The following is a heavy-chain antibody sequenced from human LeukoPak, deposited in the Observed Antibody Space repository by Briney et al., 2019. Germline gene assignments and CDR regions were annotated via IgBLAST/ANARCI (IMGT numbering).Heavy chain of an antibody. CDR1: GGSISSYY. D-gene: IGHD5-12*01. V-gene: IGHV4-59*01. CDR3: ARGNIVATVIDY. Sequence: PSETLSLTCTVSGGSISSYYWSWIRQPPGKGLEWIGYIYYSGSTNYYPSLKSRVTISVDTSKNQFPLKLSSVTAADTAVYYCARGNIVATVIDYWGQGTLVTVSS. J-gene: IGHJ4*02. CDR2: IYYSGST.